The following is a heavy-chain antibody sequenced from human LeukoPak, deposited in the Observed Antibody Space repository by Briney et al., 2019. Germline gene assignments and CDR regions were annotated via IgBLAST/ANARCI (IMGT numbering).Heavy chain of an antibody. V-gene: IGHV3-73*01. D-gene: IGHD2-15*01. Sequence: PGGSLRLSCAASGFTFSGSAMHWVRQASGKGLEWVGRIRTKANNYATTYSASVEGRFTISRDDSKNMAYLQLNSLETDDTAVYYCTRHQGAGGSGVDYWGQGTLSPSPQ. CDR2: IRTKANNYAT. J-gene: IGHJ4*02. CDR1: GFTFSGSA. CDR3: TRHQGAGGSGVDY.